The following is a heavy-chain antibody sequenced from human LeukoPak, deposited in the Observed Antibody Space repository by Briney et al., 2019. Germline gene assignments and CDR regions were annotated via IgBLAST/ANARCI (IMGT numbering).Heavy chain of an antibody. CDR1: GFTFSSYD. V-gene: IGHV3-13*01. Sequence: GGSLRLSCAASGFTFSSYDMHWVRQATGKGLEWVSAIGTAGDTYYPGSVKGRFTISRENAKNSLYLQMNSLRAEDTAVYYCATGLYDSSGYAYYFDYWGQGTLVTVSS. CDR2: IGTAGDT. J-gene: IGHJ4*02. CDR3: ATGLYDSSGYAYYFDY. D-gene: IGHD3-22*01.